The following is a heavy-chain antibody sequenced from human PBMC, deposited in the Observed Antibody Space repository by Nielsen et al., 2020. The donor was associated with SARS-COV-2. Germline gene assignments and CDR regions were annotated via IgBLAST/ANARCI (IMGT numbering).Heavy chain of an antibody. CDR1: GGSITSSSYY. V-gene: IGHV4-39*01. J-gene: IGHJ4*02. CDR2: IYYSGST. Sequence: SQTMSLTCTLSGGSITSSSYYCGWIRQNPGKGLDWIGSIYYSGSTYYNPSLKSRVPISIDPSQNQFSLKLSSVTAADTAVYYCARQGDYYDSSSGFDYWGQGTLVTVSS. D-gene: IGHD3-22*01. CDR3: ARQGDYYDSSSGFDY.